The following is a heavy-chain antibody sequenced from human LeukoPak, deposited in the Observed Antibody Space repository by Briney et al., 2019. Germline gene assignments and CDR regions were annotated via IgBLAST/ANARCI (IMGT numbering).Heavy chain of an antibody. CDR3: ASGYSSSWDENWFDP. D-gene: IGHD6-13*01. CDR2: IIPIFGTA. Sequence: ASVKVSCKASGYTFTDYYMHWVRQAPGQGLEWMGGIIPIFGTANYAQKFQGRVTITADESTSTAYMELSSLRSEDTAVYYCASGYSSSWDENWFDPWGQGTLVTVSS. V-gene: IGHV1-69*13. J-gene: IGHJ5*02. CDR1: GYTFTDYY.